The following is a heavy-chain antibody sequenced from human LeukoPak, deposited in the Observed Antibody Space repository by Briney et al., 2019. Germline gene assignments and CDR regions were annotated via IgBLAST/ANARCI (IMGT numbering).Heavy chain of an antibody. V-gene: IGHV3-30*04. Sequence: GGSLRLSCAASGFTFSSYAMHWVRQAPGKGLEWVAVISYDDGTNKYYADSVEGRFTISRDNSKNTVFLHMNGLRPEDTAVYYCARDTGENGYYGLTGDYWGRGTLVTVSS. CDR1: GFTFSSYA. CDR3: ARDTGENGYYGLTGDY. D-gene: IGHD1-14*01. CDR2: ISYDDGTNK. J-gene: IGHJ4*02.